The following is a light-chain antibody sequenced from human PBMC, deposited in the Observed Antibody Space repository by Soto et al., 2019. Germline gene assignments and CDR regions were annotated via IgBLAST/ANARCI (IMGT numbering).Light chain of an antibody. CDR3: CSYAGRSAYFV. CDR2: DVS. Sequence: QSALTQPRSVSGSPGQSVTISCTGSSSDVGTYNYVSWYQLHPGKAPKVVIYDVSQRPSGVPDRFSGSKSGNAASLSISGLQGEDGADYYCCSYAGRSAYFVFGTGTKLTVL. V-gene: IGLV2-11*01. CDR1: SSDVGTYNY. J-gene: IGLJ1*01.